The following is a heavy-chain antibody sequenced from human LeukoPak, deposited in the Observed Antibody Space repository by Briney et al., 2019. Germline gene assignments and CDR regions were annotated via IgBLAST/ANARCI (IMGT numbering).Heavy chain of an antibody. CDR1: GGSIRGYY. CDR3: AREGSSSWYIDY. CDR2: IFSSGST. D-gene: IGHD6-13*01. V-gene: IGHV4-4*07. J-gene: IGHJ4*02. Sequence: PPETLSLTCTVSGGSIRGYYWSWIRQPAAKGLEWIGRIFSSGSTNYNPSLKSRVTISVDKSKNQFSLKLSSVTAADTAVYYCAREGSSSWYIDYWGQGTLVTVSS.